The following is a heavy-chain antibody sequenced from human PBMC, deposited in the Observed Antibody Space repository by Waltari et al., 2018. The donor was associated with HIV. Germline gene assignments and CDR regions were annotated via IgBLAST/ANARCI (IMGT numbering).Heavy chain of an antibody. D-gene: IGHD2-15*01. Sequence: GASVTVSCKASGYNFTSYAIHWVRQAPGQRPEWVAWVNPHNGNTKYSRKFQARVTVARDESAETAYMVLTTVRFEDTAIYYCVRGPACSGVTCYSVFDLWGQGTPVSVTS. J-gene: IGHJ4*02. V-gene: IGHV1-3*01. CDR1: GYNFTSYA. CDR2: VNPHNGNT. CDR3: VRGPACSGVTCYSVFDL.